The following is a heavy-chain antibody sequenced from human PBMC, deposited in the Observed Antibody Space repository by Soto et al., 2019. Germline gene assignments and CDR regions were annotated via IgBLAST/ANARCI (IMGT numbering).Heavy chain of an antibody. V-gene: IGHV1-69*01. Sequence: VKVSCKASGGTFSSYAISWVRQAPGQGLEWMGGIIPIFGTANYAQKFQGRVTITADESTSTAYMELSSLRSEDTAVYYCARGLPITYYYDSSGYYCNYWGQGTLVTVSS. CDR3: ARGLPITYYYDSSGYYCNY. D-gene: IGHD3-22*01. CDR2: IIPIFGTA. CDR1: GGTFSSYA. J-gene: IGHJ4*02.